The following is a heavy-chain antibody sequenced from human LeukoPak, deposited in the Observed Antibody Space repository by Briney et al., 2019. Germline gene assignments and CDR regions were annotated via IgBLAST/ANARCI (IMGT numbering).Heavy chain of an antibody. D-gene: IGHD1-26*01. Sequence: GGSLRLSCAASGFTFSSYGMHWVRQAPGKGLEWVAVISYDGSNKYYADSVKGRFTISRDNSKNTLYLQMNSLRAEDTALYYCAKDIRWELLNAIDYWGQGTLVTVSS. J-gene: IGHJ4*02. CDR1: GFTFSSYG. CDR2: ISYDGSNK. CDR3: AKDIRWELLNAIDY. V-gene: IGHV3-30*18.